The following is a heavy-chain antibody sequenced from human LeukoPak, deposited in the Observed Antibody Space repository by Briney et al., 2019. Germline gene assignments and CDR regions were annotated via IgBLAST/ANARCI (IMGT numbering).Heavy chain of an antibody. CDR1: GGSFSGYY. Sequence: SETLSLTCAVYGGSFSGYYWSWIRQPPGKGLEWIGEINHSGSTNYNPSLKSRVTISLDTSKNQFSLKLSSVTAADTAVYYCARGFWSGCHDYWGQGTLVTVSS. V-gene: IGHV4-34*01. J-gene: IGHJ4*02. CDR2: INHSGST. CDR3: ARGFWSGCHDY. D-gene: IGHD3-3*01.